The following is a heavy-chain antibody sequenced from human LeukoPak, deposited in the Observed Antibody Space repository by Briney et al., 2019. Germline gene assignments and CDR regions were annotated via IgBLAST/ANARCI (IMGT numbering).Heavy chain of an antibody. Sequence: GGSLRLSCAASGFTFSSYAMIWVRQAPGEAVEGVSSISGSGGSTYYGDSVKGRFTISRDNSKNTVYLKMNSLRADDTALYYCAKAFGRNYFDYWGRGTLVTVSS. J-gene: IGHJ4*02. CDR1: GFTFSSYA. D-gene: IGHD3-10*01. V-gene: IGHV3-23*01. CDR2: ISGSGGST. CDR3: AKAFGRNYFDY.